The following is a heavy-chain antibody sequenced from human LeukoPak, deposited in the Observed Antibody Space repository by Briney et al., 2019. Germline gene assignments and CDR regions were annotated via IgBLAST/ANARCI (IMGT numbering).Heavy chain of an antibody. CDR3: AREGLLGYNNWNDACWFDP. D-gene: IGHD1-20*01. CDR2: INHSGST. J-gene: IGHJ5*02. V-gene: IGHV4-34*01. CDR1: GGSFSGYY. Sequence: KSSETLSLTCAVYGGSFSGYYWSWIRQPPGKGLEWIGEINHSGSTIYNPSLKRRVTISVDTSKNQFSLKLSSVTAEDTAVYYCAREGLLGYNNWNDACWFDPWGQGTLVTVSS.